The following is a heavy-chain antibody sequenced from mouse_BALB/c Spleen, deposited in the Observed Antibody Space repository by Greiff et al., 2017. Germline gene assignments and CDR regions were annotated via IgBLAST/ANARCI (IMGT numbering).Heavy chain of an antibody. V-gene: IGHV5-12-2*01. D-gene: IGHD2-10*02. CDR2: ISNGGGST. CDR1: GFTFSSYT. CDR3: ASQYGGAMDY. J-gene: IGHJ4*01. Sequence: EVKLMESGGGLVQPGGSLKLSCAASGFTFSSYTMSWVRQTPEKRLEWVAYISNGGGSTYYPDTVKGRFTISRDNAKNTLYLQMSSLKSEDTAMYYCASQYGGAMDYWGQGTSVTVSS.